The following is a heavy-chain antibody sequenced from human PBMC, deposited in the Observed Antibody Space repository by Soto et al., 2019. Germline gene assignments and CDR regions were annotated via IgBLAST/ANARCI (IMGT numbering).Heavy chain of an antibody. CDR2: ISGTGGST. CDR3: AKAPFGGMDV. J-gene: IGHJ6*02. CDR1: GLTFSSYP. Sequence: EVQLLESGGGLVQPGVSLRLSCAASGLTFSSYPMSWVRQAPGKGLECVSVISGTGGSTYHADSVKGRFTISRDNPKNTLFLQMNNLRVEDTAVYYCAKAPFGGMDVWGQGTTVTVSS. V-gene: IGHV3-23*01. D-gene: IGHD3-16*01.